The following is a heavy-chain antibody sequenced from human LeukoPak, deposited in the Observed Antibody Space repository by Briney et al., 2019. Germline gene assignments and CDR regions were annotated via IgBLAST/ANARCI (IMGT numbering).Heavy chain of an antibody. V-gene: IGHV4-59*08. D-gene: IGHD3-3*01. CDR3: ARHGGSFWSGYFRFYYYYGMDV. CDR2: INHSGST. CDR1: GGSISSYY. Sequence: SETLSLTCTVSGGSISSYYWSWIRQPPGKGLEWIGEINHSGSTNYNPSLKSRVTISVDTSKNQFSLKLSSVTAADTAVYCCARHGGSFWSGYFRFYYYYGMDVWGQGTTVTVSS. J-gene: IGHJ6*02.